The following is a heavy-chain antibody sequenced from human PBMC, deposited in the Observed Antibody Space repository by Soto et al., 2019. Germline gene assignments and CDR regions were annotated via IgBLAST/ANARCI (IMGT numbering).Heavy chain of an antibody. CDR1: GGSISSSNW. D-gene: IGHD1-1*01. CDR2: IYHSGST. CDR3: ARAPSIQHLKNYYYYYGMDV. V-gene: IGHV4-4*02. Sequence: PSETLSLTCAVSGGSISSSNWWSWVRQPPGKGLEWIGEIYHSGSTNYNPSLKSRVTISVDKSKNQFSLKLSSVTAADTAVYYCARAPSIQHLKNYYYYYGMDVWGQGTTVTVSS. J-gene: IGHJ6*02.